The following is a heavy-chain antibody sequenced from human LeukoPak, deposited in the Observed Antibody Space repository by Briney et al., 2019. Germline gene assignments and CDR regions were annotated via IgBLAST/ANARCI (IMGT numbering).Heavy chain of an antibody. V-gene: IGHV1-8*01. CDR1: GYTFTSHD. J-gene: IGHJ4*02. D-gene: IGHD3-3*02. CDR3: ARDEVIFKGSYYFGY. Sequence: ASVKVSCKASGYTFTSHDINWVRQATGQGLEWMGWMNPNSGYTSYAQKFQGRVTMTRDTSTSTVYMELSSLRSEDTAVYYCARDEVIFKGSYYFGYWGQGTLVTVSS. CDR2: MNPNSGYT.